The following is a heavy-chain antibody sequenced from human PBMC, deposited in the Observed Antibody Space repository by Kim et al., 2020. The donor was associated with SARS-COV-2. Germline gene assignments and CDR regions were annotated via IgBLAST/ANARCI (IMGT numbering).Heavy chain of an antibody. V-gene: IGHV3-11*01. CDR1: GFTFSDYY. CDR2: ISGSGKTI. CDR3: ARASYAMDV. J-gene: IGHJ6*02. Sequence: GGSLRLSCAASGFTFSDYYMSWIRQAPGKGLEWVSFISGSGKTIYYADSVKARFTISRDNAKNSLYLQMNSLRAEDTAVYYCARASYAMDVWGQGTTVTVSS.